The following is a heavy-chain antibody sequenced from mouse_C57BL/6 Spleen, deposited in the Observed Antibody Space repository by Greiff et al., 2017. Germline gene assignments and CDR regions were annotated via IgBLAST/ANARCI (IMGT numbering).Heavy chain of an antibody. CDR1: GYTFTDYY. J-gene: IGHJ3*01. CDR2: INPNNGGT. V-gene: IGHV1-26*01. Sequence: EVQLQQSGPELVKPGASVKISCKASGYTFTDYYMNWVKQSHGKSLEWIGDINPNNGGTSYNQKFKGKATLTVDKSSSTAYMELRSLTSEDSAVYYCARSYDGYYVAYWGQGTLVTVSA. D-gene: IGHD2-3*01. CDR3: ARSYDGYYVAY.